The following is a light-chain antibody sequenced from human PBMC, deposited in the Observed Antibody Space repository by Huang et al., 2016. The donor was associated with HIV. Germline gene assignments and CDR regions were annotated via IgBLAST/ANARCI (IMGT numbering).Light chain of an antibody. CDR3: QQYFETPLT. J-gene: IGKJ4*01. Sequence: DIVMTQSPDSLAVSLGERATVNCKSSQTILYSSKNKTYLAWYQQKPGQPPKLLISWASTRESGVPDRFSGSGSGTDFTLTISSLQAEDVAVYYCQQYFETPLTFGGGTKVEIK. CDR1: QTILYSSKNKTY. V-gene: IGKV4-1*01. CDR2: WAS.